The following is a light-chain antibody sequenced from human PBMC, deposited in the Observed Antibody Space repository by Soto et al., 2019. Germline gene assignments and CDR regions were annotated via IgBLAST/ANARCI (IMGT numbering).Light chain of an antibody. V-gene: IGKV3-15*01. Sequence: EIVMTQSPATLSVSPGERATLYCRASQSVTTNLAWYHQKPGQAPRLLIYGVSTRATGVPDRFSGSGYGTEFTLTISTLQSEDFALYYCQQYKDWPLTFGGGTKVEIK. CDR3: QQYKDWPLT. CDR2: GVS. J-gene: IGKJ4*01. CDR1: QSVTTN.